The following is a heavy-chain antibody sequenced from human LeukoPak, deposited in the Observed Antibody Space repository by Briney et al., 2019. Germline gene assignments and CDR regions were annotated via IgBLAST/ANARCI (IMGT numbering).Heavy chain of an antibody. V-gene: IGHV3-23*01. CDR1: GFSISIYA. J-gene: IGHJ5*02. D-gene: IGHD3-22*01. CDR2: ITGSGAGT. CDR3: AGGDYYDSSGYLP. Sequence: PGGTLRLSCAASGFSISIYAMTWVRRAPGKGLEWVSSITGSGAGTSYADSVKGRFTISRDNAKNSLYLQMNSLRAEDTAVYYCAGGDYYDSSGYLPWGQGTLVTVSS.